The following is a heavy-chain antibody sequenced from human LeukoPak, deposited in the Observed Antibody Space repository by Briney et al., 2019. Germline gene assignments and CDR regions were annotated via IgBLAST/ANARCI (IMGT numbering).Heavy chain of an antibody. Sequence: GESLKISCKGSGYRFTSYWIGWVRQMPGKGLEWMGIIYPGDSDTRYSPSFQGQVTISADKSISTAYLQWSSLKASDTAMYYCARRSLTYSSGWYYFDYWGQGTLVTVSS. CDR1: GYRFTSYW. V-gene: IGHV5-51*01. D-gene: IGHD6-19*01. CDR3: ARRSLTYSSGWYYFDY. J-gene: IGHJ4*02. CDR2: IYPGDSDT.